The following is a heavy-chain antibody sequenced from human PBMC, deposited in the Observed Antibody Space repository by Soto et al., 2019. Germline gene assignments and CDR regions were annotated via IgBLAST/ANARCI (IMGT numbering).Heavy chain of an antibody. CDR2: ISYDGSNK. CDR1: GFTFSSYG. J-gene: IGHJ6*02. D-gene: IGHD3-9*01. V-gene: IGHV3-30*18. Sequence: GGSLRLSCAASGFTFSSYGMHWVRQAPGKGLEWVAVISYDGSNKYYADSVKGRFTISRDNSKNTLYLQMNSLRAEDTAVYHCAKDGTGKMGYYYYYGMDVWGQGTTVTVSS. CDR3: AKDGTGKMGYYYYYGMDV.